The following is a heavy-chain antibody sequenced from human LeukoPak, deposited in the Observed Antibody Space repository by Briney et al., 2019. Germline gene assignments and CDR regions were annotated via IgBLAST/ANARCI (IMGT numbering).Heavy chain of an antibody. CDR1: GFTFSSYG. D-gene: IGHD3-10*01. CDR2: ISYDGSNK. J-gene: IGHJ3*02. V-gene: IGHV3-30*18. CDR3: AKALGVERALDAFDI. Sequence: PGGSLRLSCAASGFTFSSYGMHWVRQAPGKGLEWVAVISYDGSNKYYADSVKGRFTISRDNSKNTLYLQMNSLRAEDTAVYYCAKALGVERALDAFDIWGQGTMVTVSS.